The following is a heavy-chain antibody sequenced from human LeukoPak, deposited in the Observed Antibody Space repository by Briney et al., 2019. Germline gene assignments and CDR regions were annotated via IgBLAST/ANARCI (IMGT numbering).Heavy chain of an antibody. J-gene: IGHJ4*02. Sequence: PSETLSLTCTVSGGSVSSGSYYWSWIRQPPGKGLEWIGYIYYSGSTNYNPSLKSRVTISVDTSKNQFSLKLSSVTAADTAVYYCAREEEGPDVFFDYWGQGTLVTVSS. D-gene: IGHD1-14*01. CDR2: IYYSGST. V-gene: IGHV4-61*01. CDR3: AREEEGPDVFFDY. CDR1: GGSVSSGSYY.